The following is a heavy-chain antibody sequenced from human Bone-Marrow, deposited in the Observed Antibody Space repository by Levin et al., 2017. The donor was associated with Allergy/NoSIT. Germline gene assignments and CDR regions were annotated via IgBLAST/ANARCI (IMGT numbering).Heavy chain of an antibody. Sequence: KISCKASGGTFSSYTISWVRQAPGQGLEWMGRIIPILGIANYAQKFQGRVTITADKSTSTAYMELSSLRSEDTAVYYCARGTYSYGYIYYYGMDVWGQGTTVTVSS. V-gene: IGHV1-69*02. CDR2: IIPILGIA. D-gene: IGHD5-18*01. CDR3: ARGTYSYGYIYYYGMDV. CDR1: GGTFSSYT. J-gene: IGHJ6*02.